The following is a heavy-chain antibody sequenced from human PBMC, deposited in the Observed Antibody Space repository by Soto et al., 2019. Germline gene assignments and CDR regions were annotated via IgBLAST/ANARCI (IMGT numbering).Heavy chain of an antibody. Sequence: SQTLPLTCAVYGGSFSGYYWSWIRQPPGKGLEWIGEINHSGSTNYNPSLKSRVTISVDTSKNQFSLKLSSVTAADTAVYYCARTVPAAMRYWGQRTLVTVSS. CDR2: INHSGST. CDR3: ARTVPAAMRY. D-gene: IGHD2-2*01. V-gene: IGHV4-34*01. CDR1: GGSFSGYY. J-gene: IGHJ4*02.